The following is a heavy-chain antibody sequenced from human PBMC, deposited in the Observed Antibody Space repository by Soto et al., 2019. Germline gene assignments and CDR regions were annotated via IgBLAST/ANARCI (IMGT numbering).Heavy chain of an antibody. CDR2: IYYSGST. CDR3: ARRRKADWFDT. Sequence: ASETLSLTCTVSGGSISSSSYYWGWIRQPPGKGLEWIGSIYYSGSTYYNPSLKSRVTISVDTSKNQFSLKLSSVTAADTAVYYCARRRKADWFDTWGQGTLVTVSS. J-gene: IGHJ5*02. V-gene: IGHV4-39*01. CDR1: GGSISSSSYY. D-gene: IGHD6-25*01.